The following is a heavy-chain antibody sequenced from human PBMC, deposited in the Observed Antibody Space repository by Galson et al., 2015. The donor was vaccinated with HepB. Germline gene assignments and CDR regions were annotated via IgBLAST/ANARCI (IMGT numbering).Heavy chain of an antibody. CDR3: ARDVGFGGIAAAGTSTDAFDI. D-gene: IGHD6-13*01. CDR1: GFTVSSNY. J-gene: IGHJ3*02. Sequence: SLRLSCAASGFTVSSNYMSWVRQAPGKGLEWVSVIYSGGSTYYADSVKGRFTISRHNSKNTLYLQMNSLRAEDTAVYYCARDVGFGGIAAAGTSTDAFDIWGQGTMVTVSS. V-gene: IGHV3-53*04. CDR2: IYSGGST.